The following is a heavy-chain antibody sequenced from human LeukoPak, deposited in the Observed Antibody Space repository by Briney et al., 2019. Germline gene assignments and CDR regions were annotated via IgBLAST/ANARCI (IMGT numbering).Heavy chain of an antibody. V-gene: IGHV1-2*02. Sequence: GVSVKVSCKASGYTFTGHHMHWVRQAPGQGLEWMGWFNPNSGGTNYAQKFQGRVTMTRDTSISTAYMELSRLRSDDTAVYYCARETEYYYGSGSYYNYWGQGTLVTVSS. CDR1: GYTFTGHH. CDR2: FNPNSGGT. D-gene: IGHD3-10*01. J-gene: IGHJ4*02. CDR3: ARETEYYYGSGSYYNY.